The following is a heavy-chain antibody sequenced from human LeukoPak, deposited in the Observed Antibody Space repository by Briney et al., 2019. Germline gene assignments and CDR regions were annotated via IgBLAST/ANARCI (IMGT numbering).Heavy chain of an antibody. CDR1: GFTFSVSA. CDR2: IRSKANNYAT. V-gene: IGHV3-73*01. D-gene: IGHD4-17*01. J-gene: IGHJ6*03. CDR3: TRSLDYGRSDYMDV. Sequence: GGSLRLSCAASGFTFSVSAMHWVRQASGKGLEWVGRIRSKANNYATAYAASVEGRYTISRDDSKNTAYLQMNSLKTEDTAVYYCTRSLDYGRSDYMDVWGKGTTVTVSS.